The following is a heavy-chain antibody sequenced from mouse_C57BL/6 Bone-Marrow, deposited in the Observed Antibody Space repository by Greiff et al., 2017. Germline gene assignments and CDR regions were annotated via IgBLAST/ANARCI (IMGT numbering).Heavy chain of an antibody. CDR1: GYTFTDYY. D-gene: IGHD1-1*01. J-gene: IGHJ2*01. CDR2: INPYNGGT. Sequence: EVQLQQSGPVLVKPGASVKMSCKASGYTFTDYYMNWVKQSHGKSLEWIGVINPYNGGTSYNQKFKGKATLTVDKSSSTAYMELNSLTSEDSAVYYCARGEGTTTVVADYWGQGTTLTVSS. V-gene: IGHV1-19*01. CDR3: ARGEGTTTVVADY.